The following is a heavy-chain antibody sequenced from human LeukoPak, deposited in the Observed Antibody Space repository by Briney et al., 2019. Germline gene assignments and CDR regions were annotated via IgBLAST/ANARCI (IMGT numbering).Heavy chain of an antibody. D-gene: IGHD2-2*01. CDR3: AKGGCSSTSCYLAY. CDR1: GFTFSSYG. Sequence: GGSLRLSCAASGFTFSSYGMHWVRQAPGKGLEWVAFIRYDGSNKYYADSVKGRFTISRDNSKNTLYLQMNSLRAEDTAVYYCAKGGCSSTSCYLAYWGQGTLVTVSS. J-gene: IGHJ4*02. V-gene: IGHV3-30*02. CDR2: IRYDGSNK.